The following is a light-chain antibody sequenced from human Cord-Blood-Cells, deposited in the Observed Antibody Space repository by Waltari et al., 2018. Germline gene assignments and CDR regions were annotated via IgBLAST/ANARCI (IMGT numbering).Light chain of an antibody. CDR2: DVS. Sequence: QSALTQPRSVSGSHGQPVPISCTGTSSDVGCYNYVSWYQQHPGKAPKLTIYDVSKRPSGVPDRFSGSKSGNTASLTISGLQAEDEADYYCCSYAGSYVFGGGTKLTVL. CDR3: CSYAGSYV. J-gene: IGLJ2*01. CDR1: SSDVGCYNY. V-gene: IGLV2-11*01.